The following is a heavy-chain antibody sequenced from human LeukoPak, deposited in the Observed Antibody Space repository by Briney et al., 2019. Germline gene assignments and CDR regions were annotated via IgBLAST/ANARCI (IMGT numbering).Heavy chain of an antibody. J-gene: IGHJ4*02. D-gene: IGHD3-22*01. CDR2: FDPEDGET. Sequence: ASVKVSCKVSGYTLTELSMHWVRQAPGKGLEWMGGFDPEDGETIYAQKFQGRVTMTEDTSTDTAYMELSSLTSEDTAVYYCATVSPPYYYDSSGHYFDYWGQGTLVTVSS. CDR3: ATVSPPYYYDSSGHYFDY. V-gene: IGHV1-24*01. CDR1: GYTLTELS.